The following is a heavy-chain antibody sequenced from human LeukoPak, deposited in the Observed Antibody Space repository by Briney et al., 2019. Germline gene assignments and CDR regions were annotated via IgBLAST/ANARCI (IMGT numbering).Heavy chain of an antibody. D-gene: IGHD1-1*01. CDR2: IIPILGIA. V-gene: IGHV1-69*04. J-gene: IGHJ4*02. CDR3: ARERSSNEPFDY. Sequence: SVKVSCKASGGTFSSYAISWVRQAPGQGLEWMGRIIPILGIANYAQKFQGRVTITADKSTSTAYMELSSLRSDDTAVYYCARERSSNEPFDYWGQGTLVTVSS. CDR1: GGTFSSYA.